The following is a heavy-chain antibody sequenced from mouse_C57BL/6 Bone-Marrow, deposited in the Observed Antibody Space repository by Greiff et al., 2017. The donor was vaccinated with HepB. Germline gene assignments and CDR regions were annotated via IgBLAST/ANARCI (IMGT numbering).Heavy chain of an antibody. D-gene: IGHD2-4*01. CDR3: ARRGLHWYFDV. V-gene: IGHV5-6*01. CDR1: GFTFSSYG. Sequence: EVHLVESGGDLVKPGGSLKLSCAASGFTFSSYGMSWVRQTPDKRLEWVATISSGGSYTYYPDSVKGRFTISRDNAKNTLYLQMSSLKSEDTAMYYCARRGLHWYFDVWGTGTTVTVSS. CDR2: ISSGGSYT. J-gene: IGHJ1*03.